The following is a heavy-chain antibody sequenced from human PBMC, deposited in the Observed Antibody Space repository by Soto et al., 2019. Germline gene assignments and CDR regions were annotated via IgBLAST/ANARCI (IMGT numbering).Heavy chain of an antibody. CDR2: ISWNSGSM. J-gene: IGHJ3*02. CDR3: AKAAVGGSDWSGDPFHI. CDR1: GFTFGESA. V-gene: IGHV3-9*01. Sequence: EVQLVESGGGLAQPGGSLRLSCVASGFTFGESAMHWVRQAPGKGLEWISGISWNSGSMGHADSVKGRFTTSRDNAKNSLFQQMNSLRVEDTALYFCAKAAVGGSDWSGDPFHIWGQGTMVTVSS. D-gene: IGHD6-19*01.